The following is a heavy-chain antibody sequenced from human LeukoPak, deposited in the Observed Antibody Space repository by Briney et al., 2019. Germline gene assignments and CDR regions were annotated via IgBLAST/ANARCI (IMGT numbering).Heavy chain of an antibody. CDR1: GFTFSSYG. Sequence: GGSLRLSCAASGFTFSSYGMHWFRQAPGKGLEWVAVISYDGSNKYYADSVKGRFTISRDNSKNTLYLQMNSLRAEDTAVYYCAKDRWQQLAIFDYWGQGTLVTVSS. CDR3: AKDRWQQLAIFDY. J-gene: IGHJ4*02. V-gene: IGHV3-30*18. CDR2: ISYDGSNK. D-gene: IGHD6-13*01.